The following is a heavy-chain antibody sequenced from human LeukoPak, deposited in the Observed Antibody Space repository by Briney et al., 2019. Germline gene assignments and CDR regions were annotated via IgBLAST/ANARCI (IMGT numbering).Heavy chain of an antibody. CDR1: GGTFSSYA. CDR3: ARDARGYSYGTETFDY. CDR2: IIPIFGTA. Sequence: SVKVSCKACGGTFSSYAISWVRQAPGQGLEWMGVIIPIFGTANYAQKFQGRVTITADESTSTAYMELSSLRSEDTAVYYCARDARGYSYGTETFDYWGQGTLVTVSS. D-gene: IGHD5-18*01. J-gene: IGHJ4*02. V-gene: IGHV1-69*01.